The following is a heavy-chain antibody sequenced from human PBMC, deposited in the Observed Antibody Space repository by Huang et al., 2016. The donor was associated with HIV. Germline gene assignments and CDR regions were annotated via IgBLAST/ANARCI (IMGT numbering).Heavy chain of an antibody. D-gene: IGHD7-27*01. CDR2: IRQDESEK. V-gene: IGHV3-7*01. J-gene: IGHJ4*02. Sequence: EVQLVESGGGLVQPGGSLRLSWAASGFTFSAYWMSWVRQAPGEGLGWVANIRQDESEKYYVDSVKGRFTISRDNAKNSLYLQMNSLRAEDTAVYYCATGLGSFDYWGQGSLVTVSS. CDR1: GFTFSAYW. CDR3: ATGLGSFDY.